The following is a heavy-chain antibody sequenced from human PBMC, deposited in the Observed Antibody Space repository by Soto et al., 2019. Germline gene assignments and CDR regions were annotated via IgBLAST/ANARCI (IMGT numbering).Heavy chain of an antibody. CDR1: SGSISSSNW. CDR3: ARVDEYGSGYWFDP. D-gene: IGHD3-10*01. Sequence: PSETLSLTCAVSSGSISSSNWWSWVRQPPGKGLEWIGEIYHSGSTNYNPSLKSRVTISVDKSKNQFSLKLSSVTAADTAVYYCARVDEYGSGYWFDPWGQGNLVTVSS. V-gene: IGHV4-4*02. CDR2: IYHSGST. J-gene: IGHJ5*02.